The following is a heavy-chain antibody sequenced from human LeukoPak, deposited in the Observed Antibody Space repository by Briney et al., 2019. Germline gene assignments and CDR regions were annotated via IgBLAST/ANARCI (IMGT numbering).Heavy chain of an antibody. CDR3: ARHTRFYGAFDI. J-gene: IGHJ3*02. CDR1: GGSISSSSYY. Sequence: SETLSLTCTVCGGSISSSSYYWGWIRQPPGKGLEWIGYIYYSGSTNYNPSLKSRVTISVDTSKNQFSLKLSSVTAADTAVYYCARHTRFYGAFDIWGQGTMVTVSS. CDR2: IYYSGST. D-gene: IGHD2-15*01. V-gene: IGHV4-61*05.